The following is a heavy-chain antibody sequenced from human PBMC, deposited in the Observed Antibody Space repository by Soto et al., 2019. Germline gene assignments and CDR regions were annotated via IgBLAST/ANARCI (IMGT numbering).Heavy chain of an antibody. CDR3: AKLTDS. CDR2: FTASGAT. Sequence: EVQLLESGGGLVQPGGSLRLSCEVSGLTFSSNSMSWVRQAPGKGLEWISTFTASGATYYADSVKGRFTISRDNSKNTLLLQMNSLRAEDTAIYSCAKLTDSWGQGTLVTVSS. D-gene: IGHD3-9*01. J-gene: IGHJ4*02. V-gene: IGHV3-23*01. CDR1: GLTFSSNS.